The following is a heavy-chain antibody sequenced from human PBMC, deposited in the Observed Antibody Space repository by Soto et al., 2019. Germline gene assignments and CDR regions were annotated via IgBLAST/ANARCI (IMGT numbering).Heavy chain of an antibody. CDR3: ARDSSGWYFNFDY. V-gene: IGHV4-59*12. J-gene: IGHJ4*02. CDR2: IYYSGST. CDR1: GGSISSYY. D-gene: IGHD6-19*01. Sequence: QVQLQESGPGLVKPSETLSLTCTVSGGSISSYYWSWIRQPPGKGLEWIGYIYYSGSTNYNPSLQSRVTTSLHTSKTQFSLRLSSVTAADTAMYSCARDSSGWYFNFDYWGQGTLVTVSS.